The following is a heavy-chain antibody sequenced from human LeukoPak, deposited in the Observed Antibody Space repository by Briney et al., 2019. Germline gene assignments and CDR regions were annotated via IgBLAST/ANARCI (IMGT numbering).Heavy chain of an antibody. J-gene: IGHJ5*02. Sequence: GGSLRLSCAASGFTFSSYGMSWVRQAPGKGLEWVSGINWNGGSTGYADSVKGRFAISRDNAKNSLYLQMNRLSAEETAVYYCANQYGGGTENNWFDPWGQGTLVTVSS. CDR3: ANQYGGGTENNWFDP. D-gene: IGHD4-23*01. CDR1: GFTFSSYG. CDR2: INWNGGST. V-gene: IGHV3-20*04.